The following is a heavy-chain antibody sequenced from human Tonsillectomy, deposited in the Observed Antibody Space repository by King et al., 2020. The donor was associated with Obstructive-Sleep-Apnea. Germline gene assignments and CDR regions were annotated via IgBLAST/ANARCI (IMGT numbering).Heavy chain of an antibody. V-gene: IGHV3-13*01. CDR1: GFTFSSYD. D-gene: IGHD3-22*01. CDR2: IGTAGDT. Sequence: VQLVESGGGLVQPGGSLRLSCAASGFTFSSYDMHWVRQATGKGLEWVSAIGTAGDTYYPGSVKGRFTISRENAKNSLYLQMNSLRAGDTAVYYCARGFYYYDSSGYHYYYYGMDVWGQGNTVTVSS. J-gene: IGHJ6*02. CDR3: ARGFYYYDSSGYHYYYYGMDV.